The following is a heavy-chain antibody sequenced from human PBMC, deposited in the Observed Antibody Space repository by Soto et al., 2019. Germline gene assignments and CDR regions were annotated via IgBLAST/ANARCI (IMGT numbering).Heavy chain of an antibody. CDR1: GFTFSSYA. Sequence: GGSLRLSCAASGFTFSSYAMSWVRQAPGKGLEWMAVSSYDGSNKYYADSVKDRFTISRDNSKNTLYLQMNSLRAEDTAVYYCAKDSKQWLVVYYYGMDVWGQGTTVTVSS. J-gene: IGHJ6*02. V-gene: IGHV3-30*18. CDR3: AKDSKQWLVVYYYGMDV. D-gene: IGHD6-19*01. CDR2: SSYDGSNK.